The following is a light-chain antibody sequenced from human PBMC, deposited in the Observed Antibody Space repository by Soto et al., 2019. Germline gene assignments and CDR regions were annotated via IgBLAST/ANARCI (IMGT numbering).Light chain of an antibody. Sequence: DIQMTQSPSSLSASVGDRVTLTCRASQSFSTYLNWYQQKPGKAPDLLIYTASSLESGVPSRFSGSGSGTDFTLTISSLQPEDFATYFCQQSYSRPRTFGQGTKVDIK. J-gene: IGKJ1*01. V-gene: IGKV1-39*01. CDR2: TAS. CDR1: QSFSTY. CDR3: QQSYSRPRT.